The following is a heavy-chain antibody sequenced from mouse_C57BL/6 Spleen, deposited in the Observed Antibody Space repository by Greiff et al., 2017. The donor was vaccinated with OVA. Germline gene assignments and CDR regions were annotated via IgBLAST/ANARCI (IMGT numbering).Heavy chain of an antibody. Sequence: EVKLVESGGGLVKPGGSLKLSCAASGFTFSDYGMHWVRQAPETGLEWVAYISSGSSTIYYADTVKGRFTISRDNAQNTLFLQMTSLRSEDTAMYYCARPLTGAMDYWGQGTSVTVSS. V-gene: IGHV5-17*01. J-gene: IGHJ4*01. CDR1: GFTFSDYG. CDR3: ARPLTGAMDY. CDR2: ISSGSSTI.